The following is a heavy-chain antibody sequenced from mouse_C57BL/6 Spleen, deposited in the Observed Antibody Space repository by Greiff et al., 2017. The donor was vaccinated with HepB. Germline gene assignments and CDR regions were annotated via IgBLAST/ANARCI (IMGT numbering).Heavy chain of an antibody. CDR1: GYTFTSYW. V-gene: IGHV1-52*01. CDR2: IDPSDSET. CDR3: ARKGGLYYVYDGAMDY. Sequence: QVQLQQPGAELVRPGSSVKLSCKASGYTFTSYWMHWVKQRPIQGLEWIGNIDPSDSETHYNQKFKDKATLTVDKSSSTAYMQLSSLTSEDSAVYYCARKGGLYYVYDGAMDYWGQGTSVTVSS. J-gene: IGHJ4*01. D-gene: IGHD2-2*01.